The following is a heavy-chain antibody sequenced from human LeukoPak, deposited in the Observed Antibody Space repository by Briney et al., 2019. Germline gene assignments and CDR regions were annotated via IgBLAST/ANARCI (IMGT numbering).Heavy chain of an antibody. J-gene: IGHJ4*02. CDR3: ARDLTGTEGDY. Sequence: SVKVSCKASGGTFSSYAISWVRQAPGHGLEWMGGIIPIFGTANYAQKFQGRVTITADKSTSTAYMELSSLRSEDTAVYYCARDLTGTEGDYWGQGTLVTVSS. V-gene: IGHV1-69*06. CDR2: IIPIFGTA. CDR1: GGTFSSYA. D-gene: IGHD1-1*01.